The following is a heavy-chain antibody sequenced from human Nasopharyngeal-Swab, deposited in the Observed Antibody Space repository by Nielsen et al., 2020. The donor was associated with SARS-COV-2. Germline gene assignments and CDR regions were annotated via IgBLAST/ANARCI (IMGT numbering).Heavy chain of an antibody. J-gene: IGHJ4*02. CDR2: VYYSGST. CDR1: GGSISSYY. CDR3: ARDLTGGAFDY. D-gene: IGHD3-16*01. V-gene: IGHV4-59*12. Sequence: SETLSLTCTVSGGSISSYYWSWIRQPPGKGLEWIGSVYYSGSTYYNPSLKSRVTISIDTSKSQFSLKLTSVTAADTAVYYCARDLTGGAFDYWGQGTPVTVSS.